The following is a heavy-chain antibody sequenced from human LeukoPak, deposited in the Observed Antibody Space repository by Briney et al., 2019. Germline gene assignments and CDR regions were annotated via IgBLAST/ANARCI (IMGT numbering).Heavy chain of an antibody. CDR1: GFRFSDFS. Sequence: RTGGSLRLSCAASGFRFSDFSMNWVRQAPGKGLERVSSISSSSSHIYYADSVKGRFTIFRDNAKNSLYLQMNSLKAEDTAVYYCATSFMIRGNWGQGTLVTVSS. D-gene: IGHD3-16*01. J-gene: IGHJ4*02. V-gene: IGHV3-21*01. CDR3: ATSFMIRGN. CDR2: ISSSSSHI.